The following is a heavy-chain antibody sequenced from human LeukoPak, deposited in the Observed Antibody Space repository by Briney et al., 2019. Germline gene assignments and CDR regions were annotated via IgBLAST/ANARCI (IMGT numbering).Heavy chain of an antibody. CDR2: SDTDGDT. D-gene: IGHD5-24*01. J-gene: IGHJ4*02. V-gene: IGHV3-23*01. Sequence: GGSLRLSCVVSGFTSRNSVMSWVRQPPGKGLEWVSSSDTDGDTQYADSVKGRFTISRDNSKNTLYLQMNSLRAEDTAVYYCAKGAVEMATISYFDYWGQGTLVTVSS. CDR3: AKGAVEMATISYFDY. CDR1: GFTSRNSV.